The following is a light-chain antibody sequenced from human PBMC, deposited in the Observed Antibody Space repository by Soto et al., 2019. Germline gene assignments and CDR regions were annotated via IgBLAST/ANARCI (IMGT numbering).Light chain of an antibody. CDR3: LQDYIYTPT. CDR1: QGIRND. V-gene: IGKV1-6*01. Sequence: AIQMTQSPSSLSASVGDRVTISCRASQGIRNDLGWYQQKPGKAPKLLIYAASSLETGVPSRFSGSGSGTDFTLTISSLQPEDFATYYCLQDYIYTPTFGQGTKLEIK. CDR2: AAS. J-gene: IGKJ2*01.